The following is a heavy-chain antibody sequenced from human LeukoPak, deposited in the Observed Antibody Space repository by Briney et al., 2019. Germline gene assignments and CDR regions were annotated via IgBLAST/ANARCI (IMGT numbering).Heavy chain of an antibody. CDR1: GGSLGSYY. CDR2: IYSSGSI. J-gene: IGHJ4*02. Sequence: SETLSLTCTVFGGSLGSYYWVWVRQPPGKGLEWIGLIYSSGSIKYNPSLKSRLTISLDTSKNQISLKLTSVTAADTAIYYCARQFEFWGQGTLVTVSS. CDR3: ARQFEF. V-gene: IGHV4-59*08.